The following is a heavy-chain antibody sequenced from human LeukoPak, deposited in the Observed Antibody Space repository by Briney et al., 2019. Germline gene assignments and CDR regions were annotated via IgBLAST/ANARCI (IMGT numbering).Heavy chain of an antibody. CDR2: IYHSGNT. Sequence: SETLSLTCAVYGGSITGYYWGWIRQPPGKGREWIGSIYHSGNTYYNPSLKSRVTISVDTSKNQFSLKLGSVTAADTAVYSCARMATIYFFVWGQGTPVTVSS. CDR1: GGSITGYY. D-gene: IGHD5-24*01. V-gene: IGHV4-34*01. J-gene: IGHJ4*02. CDR3: ARMATIYFFV.